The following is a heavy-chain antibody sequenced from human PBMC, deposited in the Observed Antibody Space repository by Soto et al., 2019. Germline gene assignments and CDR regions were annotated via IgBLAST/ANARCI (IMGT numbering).Heavy chain of an antibody. Sequence: GGSLRLSCAASGFTFSSYWMSWVRQAPGKGLEWVANIKQDGSEKYYADSVKGRFTISRDNAKNSLYLQMNSLRAEDTAVYYCARESRYHYHNMDVWGRGTAVTVSS. D-gene: IGHD3-9*01. CDR1: GFTFSSYW. CDR2: IKQDGSEK. CDR3: ARESRYHYHNMDV. V-gene: IGHV3-7*01. J-gene: IGHJ6*02.